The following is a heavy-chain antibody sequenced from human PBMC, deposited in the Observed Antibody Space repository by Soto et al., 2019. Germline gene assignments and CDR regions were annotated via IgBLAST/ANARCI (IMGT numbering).Heavy chain of an antibody. J-gene: IGHJ6*02. CDR1: GFTFSTYW. CDR2: IKQDGSGE. Sequence: LRLSCAASGFTFSTYWMSWVRQAPGKGLEWVGNIKQDGSGENYVDSVKGRFTISRDNANHSLYLQMNSLRAEDTAVYYCARDRGPPRYLYYGMDVWGQGTTVTVSS. CDR3: ARDRGPPRYLYYGMDV. D-gene: IGHD3-10*01. V-gene: IGHV3-7*01.